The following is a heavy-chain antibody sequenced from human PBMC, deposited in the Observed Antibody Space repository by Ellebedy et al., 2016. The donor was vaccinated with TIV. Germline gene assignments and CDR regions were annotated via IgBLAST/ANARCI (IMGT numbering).Heavy chain of an antibody. CDR1: GFTFSSYG. V-gene: IGHV3-30*03. CDR3: ARDGLDLDQDIVVVPAAPRRFDY. J-gene: IGHJ4*02. Sequence: GESLKISCAASGFTFSSYGMHWVRHAPGKGLEWVAVISYDGSNKYYADSVKGRFTISRDNSKNTLYLQMNSLSAEDTAVYYCARDGLDLDQDIVVVPAAPRRFDYWGQGTLVTVSS. D-gene: IGHD2-2*01. CDR2: ISYDGSNK.